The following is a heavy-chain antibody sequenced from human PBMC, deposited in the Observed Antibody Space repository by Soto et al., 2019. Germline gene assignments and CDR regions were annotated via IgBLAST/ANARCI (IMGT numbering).Heavy chain of an antibody. V-gene: IGHV3-30-3*01. CDR1: GFTFSTYA. CDR2: ISYDGNNK. D-gene: IGHD6-25*01. CDR3: ARTVFQYSSGWTRYYHYGMDV. J-gene: IGHJ6*02. Sequence: GGSLRLSCAASGFTFSTYAMHWVRQAPGKGLEWVAVISYDGNNKYYADSVKGRFTISRDNSKNTPYLQMNSLRPEDTAVYYCARTVFQYSSGWTRYYHYGMDVWGQGTTVTVSS.